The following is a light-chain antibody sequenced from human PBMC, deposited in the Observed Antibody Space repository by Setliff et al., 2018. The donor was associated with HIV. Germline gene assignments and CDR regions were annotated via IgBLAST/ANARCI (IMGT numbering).Light chain of an antibody. CDR2: EVN. J-gene: IGLJ1*01. CDR3: CSFTSSHTYV. Sequence: QSALAQPASVSGSPGQSITISCTGTNWDVGGGHRYVSWYRHFPGKAPKLVIYEVNTRPSGVSSRFSGSKSGNTASLTISGLQLEDESDYYCCSFTSSHTYVFGTGTKVTVL. CDR1: NWDVGGGHRY. V-gene: IGLV2-14*01.